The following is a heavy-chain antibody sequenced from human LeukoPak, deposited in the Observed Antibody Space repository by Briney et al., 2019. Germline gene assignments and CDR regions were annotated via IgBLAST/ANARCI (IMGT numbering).Heavy chain of an antibody. V-gene: IGHV4-59*01. CDR1: GGSISSYY. CDR2: IYYSGST. D-gene: IGHD3-22*01. CDR3: ARATNYYDSSGYYS. Sequence: SETPSLTCTVSGGSISSYYWSWIRQPPGKGLEWIGYIYYSGSTNYNPSLKSRVTISVDSSKNQFSLKLSPVTAADTAVYYCARATNYYDSSGYYSWGQGTLVTVSS. J-gene: IGHJ4*02.